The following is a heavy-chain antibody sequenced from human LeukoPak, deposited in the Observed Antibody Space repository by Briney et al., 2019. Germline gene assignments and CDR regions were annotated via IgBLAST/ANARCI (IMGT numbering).Heavy chain of an antibody. D-gene: IGHD6-19*01. V-gene: IGHV1-2*02. Sequence: ASVKVSCKASGYTFTGYYMHWVRQAPGQGLEWMGWINPNSGGTNYAQKFQGRVTMTRDTSISTAYMELSRLRSDDTAVYYCARSAVAGTKGFDYWGQGTLVTVSS. CDR1: GYTFTGYY. J-gene: IGHJ4*02. CDR3: ARSAVAGTKGFDY. CDR2: INPNSGGT.